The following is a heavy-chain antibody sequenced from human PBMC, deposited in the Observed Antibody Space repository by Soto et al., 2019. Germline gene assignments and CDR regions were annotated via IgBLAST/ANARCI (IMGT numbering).Heavy chain of an antibody. D-gene: IGHD3-22*01. CDR1: GGSISSYY. CDR3: TRDGDSSGYPFYFDY. J-gene: IGHJ4*02. CDR2: IYYSGST. Sequence: SETLSLTCTVSGGSISSYYWSWIRQPPGKGLEWIGYIYYSGSTNYNPSLKSRVTISVDTSKNQFSLKLSSVTAADTAVYYCTRDGDSSGYPFYFDYWGQGTLVTVSS. V-gene: IGHV4-59*01.